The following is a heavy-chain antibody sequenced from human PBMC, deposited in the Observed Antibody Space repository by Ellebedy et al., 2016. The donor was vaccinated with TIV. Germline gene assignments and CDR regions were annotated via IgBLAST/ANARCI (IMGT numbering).Heavy chain of an antibody. V-gene: IGHV3-48*03. CDR3: ARDSPLTEVAGKFDF. J-gene: IGHJ4*02. CDR1: GFTFSSYE. Sequence: GGSLRLSCAASGFTFSSYEMNWVRQAPGKGLEWVSYISSSGSTIYYADSVKGRFTISRDNAKKSLYLQMSSLRAEDTARYYCARDSPLTEVAGKFDFWGQGALVTVSS. D-gene: IGHD6-19*01. CDR2: ISSSGSTI.